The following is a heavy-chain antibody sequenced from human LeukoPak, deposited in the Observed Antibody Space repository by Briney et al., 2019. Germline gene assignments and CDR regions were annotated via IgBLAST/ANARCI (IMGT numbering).Heavy chain of an antibody. D-gene: IGHD1-26*01. J-gene: IGHJ4*02. CDR2: IKQDGSEK. V-gene: IGHV3-7*01. CDR3: ARDSPSGSYGY. CDR1: GFTFSSYW. Sequence: GGSLRLSCAASGFTFSSYWMSWVRKAPGKGLEWVANIKQDGSEKYYVDSVKGRFTISRDNAKNSLYLQMNSLRAEDTAVYYCARDSPSGSYGYWGQGTLVTVSS.